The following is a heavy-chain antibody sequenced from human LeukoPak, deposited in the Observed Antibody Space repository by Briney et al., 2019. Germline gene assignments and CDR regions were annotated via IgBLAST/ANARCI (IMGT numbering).Heavy chain of an antibody. D-gene: IGHD3-22*01. CDR3: VVITWDY. J-gene: IGHJ4*02. CDR2: ISSSGSTI. V-gene: IGHV3-48*03. CDR1: GFTFSTYE. Sequence: GGSLRLSCAASGFTFSTYEMNWVRQAPGKGLEWASYISSSGSTIYYADSVKGRFTISRDNAENSLYLQMNSLRAEDTAIYYCVVITWDYWGQGTLVTVSS.